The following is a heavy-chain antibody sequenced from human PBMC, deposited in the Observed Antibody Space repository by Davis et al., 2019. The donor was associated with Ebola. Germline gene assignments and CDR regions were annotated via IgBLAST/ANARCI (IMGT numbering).Heavy chain of an antibody. CDR3: ARVGYYYDSSGYYSAFDY. CDR2: IIPILGIA. V-gene: IGHV1-69*02. J-gene: IGHJ4*02. D-gene: IGHD3-22*01. CDR1: GGTFSSYT. Sequence: SVKVSCKASGGTFSSYTISWVRQAPGQGLEWMGRIIPILGIANYAQKFQGRVTITADKSTSTVYMELSCLRSEDTAVYYCARVGYYYDSSGYYSAFDYWGQGTLVTVSS.